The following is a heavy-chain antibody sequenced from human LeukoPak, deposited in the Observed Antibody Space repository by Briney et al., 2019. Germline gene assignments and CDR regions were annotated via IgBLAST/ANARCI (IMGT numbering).Heavy chain of an antibody. D-gene: IGHD3-22*01. J-gene: IGHJ4*02. CDR1: GFIFSSYW. CDR2: INTDGSST. CDR3: ARDSYDSSGHYDY. V-gene: IGHV3-74*01. Sequence: GGSLRLSCAASGFIFSSYWMHWVRHAPGKGLAWVSRINTDGSSTSYADSVKGRFTISRDNAENSLYLQMNSLRAEDTAVYYCARDSYDSSGHYDYWGQGTLVTVSS.